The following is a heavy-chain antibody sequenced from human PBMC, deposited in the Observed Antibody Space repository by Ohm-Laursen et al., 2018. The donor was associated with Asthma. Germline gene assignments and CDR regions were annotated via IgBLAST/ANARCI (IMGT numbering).Heavy chain of an antibody. D-gene: IGHD2-15*01. CDR1: GGTLGTSV. CDR3: ARKAGSCITSNCYSLDF. CDR2: INSVFGTS. Sequence: SSVKVSCKSLGGTLGTSVIGWVRQAPGQGLEWLGVINSVFGTSTYAQKFHDRFTITADESTSTVYMTLSSLTSEDTAVYYCARKAGSCITSNCYSLDFWGQGTLVTVSS. V-gene: IGHV1-69*01. J-gene: IGHJ4*02.